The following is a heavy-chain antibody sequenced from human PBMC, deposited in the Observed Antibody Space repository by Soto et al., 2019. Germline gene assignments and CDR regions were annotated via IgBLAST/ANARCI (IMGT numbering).Heavy chain of an antibody. V-gene: IGHV4-34*01. Sequence: SETLSLTCAVYGGSFSGYDWSWIRQPPGKGLEWIGEINHSGTTNYNPSLKSRVTISVDTTKNQFSLKLSSVTAADTAVYYCASLDFNLDEWLVPRYNWFDPWGQGTLLTVSS. CDR1: GGSFSGYD. J-gene: IGHJ5*02. CDR2: INHSGTT. CDR3: ASLDFNLDEWLVPRYNWFDP. D-gene: IGHD6-19*01.